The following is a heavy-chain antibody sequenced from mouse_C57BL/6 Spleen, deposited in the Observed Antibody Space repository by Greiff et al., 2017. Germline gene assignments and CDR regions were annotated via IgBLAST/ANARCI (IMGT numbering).Heavy chain of an antibody. CDR2: IYPGDGDT. J-gene: IGHJ2*01. Sequence: VQLVESGAELVKPGASVKISCKASGYAFSSYWMNWVKQRPGKGLEWIGQIYPGDGDTNYNGKFKGKATLTADKSSSTAYMQLSSLTSEDSAVYFCARSGYDPRGYFDYWGQGTTLTVSS. V-gene: IGHV1-80*01. D-gene: IGHD2-3*01. CDR1: GYAFSSYW. CDR3: ARSGYDPRGYFDY.